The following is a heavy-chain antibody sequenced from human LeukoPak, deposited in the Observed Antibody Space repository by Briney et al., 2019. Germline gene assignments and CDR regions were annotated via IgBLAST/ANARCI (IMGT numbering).Heavy chain of an antibody. D-gene: IGHD5-18*01. CDR3: TRVRAGYSYGYGAFDI. Sequence: GGSLRLSCAASGFIFSTYSMDWVRQAPGKGLEWVSSITSTSSNIYYADSVKGRFIISRDNAKNSLYLQMNSLRAEDTAVYYCTRVRAGYSYGYGAFDIWGQGTMVTVSS. CDR2: ITSTSSNI. J-gene: IGHJ3*02. CDR1: GFIFSTYS. V-gene: IGHV3-21*01.